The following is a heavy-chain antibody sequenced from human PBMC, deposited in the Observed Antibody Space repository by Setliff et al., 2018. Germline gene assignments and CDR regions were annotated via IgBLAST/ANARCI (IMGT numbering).Heavy chain of an antibody. CDR1: GGSISSSSHY. CDR2: IYYTGST. Sequence: PSETLSLTCTVSGGSISSSSHYWGWIRQPPGKGLEWIGSIYYTGSTYYNPSLKSRVTMSVDTSKRQFSLKLGSATAADTAVYYCRFWSGYYNNDYWGQGTLVTVSS. D-gene: IGHD3-3*01. J-gene: IGHJ4*02. V-gene: IGHV4-39*01. CDR3: RFWSGYYNNDY.